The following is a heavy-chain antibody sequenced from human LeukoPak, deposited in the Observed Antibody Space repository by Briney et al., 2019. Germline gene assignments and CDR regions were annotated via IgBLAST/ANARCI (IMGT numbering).Heavy chain of an antibody. V-gene: IGHV3-48*01. D-gene: IGHD5-18*01. Sequence: PGGSLRLSCAASGYTFSSYSMNWVRQAPGKGLEWVSYISSTSSTIYYADSVKGRFTISRDNAENSVYLQMNSLRAEDTAVYYCARKGCGYSYGYPYWGQGTLVTVSS. J-gene: IGHJ4*02. CDR3: ARKGCGYSYGYPY. CDR1: GYTFSSYS. CDR2: ISSTSSTI.